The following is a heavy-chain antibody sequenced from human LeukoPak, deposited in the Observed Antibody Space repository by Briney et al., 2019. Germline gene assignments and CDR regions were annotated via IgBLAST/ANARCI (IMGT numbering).Heavy chain of an antibody. J-gene: IGHJ4*02. CDR3: ARVGIDDYVWGSYRLRFDY. D-gene: IGHD3-16*02. CDR1: GYTFTSYA. Sequence: ASVKVSCKASGYTFTSYAMNWVRQAPGQGLEWMGWINTNTGNPTYAQGFTGRFVFSLDTSVSTAYLQISSLKAEDTAVYYCARVGIDDYVWGSYRLRFDYWGQGTLVTVSS. V-gene: IGHV7-4-1*02. CDR2: INTNTGNP.